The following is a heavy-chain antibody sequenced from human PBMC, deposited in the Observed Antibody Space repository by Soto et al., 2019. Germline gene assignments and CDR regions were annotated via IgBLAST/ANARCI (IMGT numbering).Heavy chain of an antibody. CDR2: IIPILGIA. Sequence: SVKVSCKASGGTFSSYTISWVRQAPGQGLEWMGRIIPILGIANYAQKFQGRVTMTADKSTSTAYMELSSLRSEDTAIYYCASSYGSGYRAFDYWGQGALVTVSS. V-gene: IGHV1-69*02. J-gene: IGHJ4*02. D-gene: IGHD3-10*01. CDR3: ASSYGSGYRAFDY. CDR1: GGTFSSYT.